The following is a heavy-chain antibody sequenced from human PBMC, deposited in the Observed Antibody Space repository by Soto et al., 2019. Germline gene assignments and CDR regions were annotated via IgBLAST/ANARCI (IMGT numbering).Heavy chain of an antibody. D-gene: IGHD3-16*02. J-gene: IGHJ4*02. Sequence: GGSLRLSCAASGFTFSSYAMSWVRQAPGKGLEWVSAISGSGGSIYYADSVKGRFTISRYNSKNTLYLQMNILRAEDTAVYYCAKDVYDYVWGSYRPDYWGQGTLVTVSS. CDR1: GFTFSSYA. V-gene: IGHV3-23*01. CDR3: AKDVYDYVWGSYRPDY. CDR2: ISGSGGSI.